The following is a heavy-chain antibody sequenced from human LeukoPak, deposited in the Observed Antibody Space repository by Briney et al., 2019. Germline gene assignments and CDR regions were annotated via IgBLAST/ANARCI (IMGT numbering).Heavy chain of an antibody. D-gene: IGHD2-2*01. CDR1: GYTFTDYY. CDR3: ARDHSSTSLPGV. V-gene: IGHV1-2*02. J-gene: IGHJ6*02. Sequence: ASVKVSCKASGYTFTDYYMHWVRQAPGQGLEWMGWINPNSGGTNYAQKFQGRVTMTRDTSITTAYMELSRLRSDDTAVYYCARDHSSTSLPGVWGQGTTVTVSS. CDR2: INPNSGGT.